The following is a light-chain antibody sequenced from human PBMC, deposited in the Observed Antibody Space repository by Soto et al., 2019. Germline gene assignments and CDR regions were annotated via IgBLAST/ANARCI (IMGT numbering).Light chain of an antibody. CDR2: WGS. Sequence: DIVMTQSPDSLAVSLGERATINCKSSQSVLYSSNNKNYLAWYQQKPGQPPKLLIYWGSTRESGVPDRFSGSGSGTDFTLTISSLQAEDVAVYYCQQYYSVPPITFGQGTQLEIK. V-gene: IGKV4-1*01. J-gene: IGKJ5*01. CDR3: QQYYSVPPIT. CDR1: QSVLYSSNNKNY.